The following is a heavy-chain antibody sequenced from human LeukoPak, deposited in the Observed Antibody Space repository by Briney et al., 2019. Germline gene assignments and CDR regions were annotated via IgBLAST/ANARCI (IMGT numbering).Heavy chain of an antibody. D-gene: IGHD1-26*01. J-gene: IGHJ4*02. Sequence: SETLSLTCTVSGGFIKTSSYYWGWIRQPPGKGLEWIGRIYYTGTTYYNPSLKSRVSISLDTSKNQFSLKLTSVTAADTAVYFCAAGWWEFDFWGQGTLVTVSS. V-gene: IGHV4-39*01. CDR3: AAGWWEFDF. CDR1: GGFIKTSSYY. CDR2: IYYTGTT.